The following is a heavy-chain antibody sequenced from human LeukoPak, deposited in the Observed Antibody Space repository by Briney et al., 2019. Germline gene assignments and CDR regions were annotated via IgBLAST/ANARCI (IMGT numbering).Heavy chain of an antibody. J-gene: IGHJ4*02. CDR2: ISGSGGNT. CDR3: ATLWFGGTASDY. CDR1: GFTFSSYG. V-gene: IGHV3-23*01. D-gene: IGHD3-10*01. Sequence: PGGSLRLSCAASGFTFSSYGMSWVRQAPGKGLEWVSAISGSGGNTYYADSVKGRFTISRDNSKNTLYLQMNSLRAEDTAVYYCATLWFGGTASDYWGQGTLVTVSS.